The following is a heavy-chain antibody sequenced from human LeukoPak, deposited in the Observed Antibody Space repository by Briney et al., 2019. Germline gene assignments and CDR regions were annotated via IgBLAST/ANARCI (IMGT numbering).Heavy chain of an antibody. D-gene: IGHD2-15*01. J-gene: IGHJ4*02. Sequence: GGSLRLSCTASTFTLGNYAMHWVRQAPGKGLVWISRVEKDDRGTIYADSLEGRFTISRDNAKNMLYLHIHRLRAEDTAVYYCARDNAKGAADFWGQGTLVTVSS. CDR3: ARDNAKGAADF. V-gene: IGHV3-74*01. CDR2: VEKDDRGT. CDR1: TFTLGNYA.